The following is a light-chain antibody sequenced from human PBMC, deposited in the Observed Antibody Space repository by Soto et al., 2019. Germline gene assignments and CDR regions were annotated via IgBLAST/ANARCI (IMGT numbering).Light chain of an antibody. CDR2: DAH. CDR3: QQSYSTPYT. V-gene: IGKV1-39*01. CDR1: QNMIAY. Sequence: DIQMTQSPISLAASVGDRVNITCRASQNMIAYLNWYQQKPGKAPTLLIHDAHNLKRGVPARFSGSGSGTDFTLTISSLQPEDFVTHHCQQSYSTPYTFGQGTKVDIK. J-gene: IGKJ2*01.